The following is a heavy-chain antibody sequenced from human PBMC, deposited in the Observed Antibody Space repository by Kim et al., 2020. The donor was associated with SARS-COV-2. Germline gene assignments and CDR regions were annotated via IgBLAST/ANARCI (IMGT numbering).Heavy chain of an antibody. V-gene: IGHV4-39*07. CDR2: IYYSGST. D-gene: IGHD6-19*01. Sequence: SETLSLTCTVSGGSISSSSHYWGWIRQPPGKGLEWIGNIYYSGSTYYNPSLKSRVTISVDTSKNQFSLKLSSVTAADMAVNYCARDSLSSRAGACGCWGQGTLVTVSS. CDR3: ARDSLSSRAGACGC. J-gene: IGHJ4*02. CDR1: GGSISSSSHY.